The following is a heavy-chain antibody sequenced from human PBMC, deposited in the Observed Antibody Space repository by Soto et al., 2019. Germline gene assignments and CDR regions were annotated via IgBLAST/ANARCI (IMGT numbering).Heavy chain of an antibody. CDR1: GFTFYNHG. J-gene: IGHJ5*02. CDR3: VPTYYTSGWP. CDR2: IGNRDGRT. D-gene: IGHD3-22*01. V-gene: IGHV3-23*01. Sequence: GVSLRLSWVTSGFTFYNHGMSWVRQAPGKGLECVSVIGNRDGRTYYIDSVKGRFTISRDNSENTLYLQMNSLRDEDTAVYYCVPTYYTSGWPWRQGTLVIVSS.